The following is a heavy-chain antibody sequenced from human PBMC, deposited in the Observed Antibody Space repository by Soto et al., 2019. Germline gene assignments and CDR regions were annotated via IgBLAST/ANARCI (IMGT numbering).Heavy chain of an antibody. V-gene: IGHV3-23*01. CDR2: ISGSGLNK. CDR3: AKNQGVELVPLATVDWFDP. D-gene: IGHD1-26*01. CDR1: GFTFENFG. Sequence: GGSLRLSCAASGFTFENFGMSWVRQAPGKGLEWISSISGSGLNKYYADSVKGRFTISRDNSKNTVYLELSNLRAEDAAVYHCAKNQGVELVPLATVDWFDPWGQGSVVTVSS. J-gene: IGHJ5*02.